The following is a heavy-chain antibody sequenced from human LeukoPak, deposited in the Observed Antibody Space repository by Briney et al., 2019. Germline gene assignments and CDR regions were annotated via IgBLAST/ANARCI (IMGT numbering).Heavy chain of an antibody. CDR2: ISSSGSTI. Sequence: GGSLRLSCAASGFTFSDYYMSWIRQAPGKGLEWVSYISSSGSTIYYADSVKGQFTISRDNAKNSLYLQMNSLRAEDTAVYYCARDSDSGWRYDRAFDIWGQGTMVTVSS. V-gene: IGHV3-11*01. J-gene: IGHJ3*02. CDR1: GFTFSDYY. CDR3: ARDSDSGWRYDRAFDI. D-gene: IGHD3-22*01.